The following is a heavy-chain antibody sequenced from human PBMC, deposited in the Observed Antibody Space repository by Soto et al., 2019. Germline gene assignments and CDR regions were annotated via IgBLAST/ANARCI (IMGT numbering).Heavy chain of an antibody. D-gene: IGHD6-19*01. J-gene: IGHJ4*02. CDR2: ISYDGSNK. Sequence: LRLSCAASGFTFSSYAMHWVRQAPGKGLEWVAVISYDGSNKYYADSVKGRFTISRDNSKNTLYLQMNSLRAEDTAVYYCARAPYSSGWYLSEIWGQGTLVTVSS. CDR3: ARAPYSSGWYLSEI. CDR1: GFTFSSYA. V-gene: IGHV3-30-3*01.